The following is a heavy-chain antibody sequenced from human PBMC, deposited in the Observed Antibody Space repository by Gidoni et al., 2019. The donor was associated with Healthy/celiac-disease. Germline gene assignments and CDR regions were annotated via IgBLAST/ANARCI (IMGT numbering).Heavy chain of an antibody. Sequence: QVQLVQSGAEVKKPGASVKVSCKASGYTLTSYDINWVRQATGQGLEWMGWMNPNSGDTGYAQKFQGRVTMTRNTSISTAYMELSSLRSEDTAVYYCARGSTSATRYSSGYFDYWGQGTLVTVSS. CDR2: MNPNSGDT. J-gene: IGHJ4*02. D-gene: IGHD6-25*01. CDR1: GYTLTSYD. CDR3: ARGSTSATRYSSGYFDY. V-gene: IGHV1-8*01.